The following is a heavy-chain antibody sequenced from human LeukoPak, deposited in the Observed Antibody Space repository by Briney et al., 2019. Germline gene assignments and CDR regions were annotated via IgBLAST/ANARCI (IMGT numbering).Heavy chain of an antibody. CDR1: GFTFSNHW. V-gene: IGHV3-74*01. CDR2: INNDGSST. J-gene: IGHJ4*02. CDR3: ARGMFGPDY. Sequence: GGSLRLSCAASGFTFSNHWMHWVRQAPGKGLVWVSRINNDGSSTVYVDSVKGRFTISRDNAKNTLDLQMNSLRAEDTAVYYCARGMFGPDYWGQGTLVTVSS. D-gene: IGHD3-3*01.